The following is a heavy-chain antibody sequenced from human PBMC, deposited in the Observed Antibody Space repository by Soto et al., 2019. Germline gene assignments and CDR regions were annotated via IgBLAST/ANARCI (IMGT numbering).Heavy chain of an antibody. J-gene: IGHJ6*03. CDR2: IYYSGST. CDR3: ARKMTTVTTGAYYYYMDV. CDR1: GGSISSYY. Sequence: SETLSLTCTVSGGSISSYYWSWIRQPPGKGLEWIGYIYYSGSTNYNPSLKSRVTISVDTSKNQFSLKLSSVTAADTAVYYCARKMTTVTTGAYYYYMDVWGKGTTVTVSS. D-gene: IGHD4-17*01. V-gene: IGHV4-59*01.